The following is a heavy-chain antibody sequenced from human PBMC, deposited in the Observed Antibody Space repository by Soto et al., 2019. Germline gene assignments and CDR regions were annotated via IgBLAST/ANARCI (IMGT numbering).Heavy chain of an antibody. CDR1: GGSISAYF. Sequence: QVQLQESGPGLVKPSETLSLSYTVSGGSISAYFWTWIRQPPGKGLEWIGYIYYSGDTNYNPSLKSRVTISVDTSKNQFSLKLSSVTATDTAVYYCARASSTWYWDYWGRGTLVTVSS. D-gene: IGHD6-13*01. J-gene: IGHJ4*02. V-gene: IGHV4-59*01. CDR3: ARASSTWYWDY. CDR2: IYYSGDT.